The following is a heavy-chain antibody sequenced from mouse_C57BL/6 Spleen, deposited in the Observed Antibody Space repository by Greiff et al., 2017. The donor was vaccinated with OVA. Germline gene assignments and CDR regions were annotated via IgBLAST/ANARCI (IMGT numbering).Heavy chain of an antibody. CDR2: ISSGSSTI. CDR3: ARRWNYYAMDY. Sequence: DVMLVESGGGLVKPGGSLKLSCAASGFTFSDYGMHWVRQAPEKGLEWVAYISSGSSTIYYADTVKGRFTISRYNAKNTLFLQMTSLRAEDTAMYYCARRWNYYAMDYWGQGTSVTVSS. CDR1: GFTFSDYG. D-gene: IGHD2-3*01. V-gene: IGHV5-17*01. J-gene: IGHJ4*01.